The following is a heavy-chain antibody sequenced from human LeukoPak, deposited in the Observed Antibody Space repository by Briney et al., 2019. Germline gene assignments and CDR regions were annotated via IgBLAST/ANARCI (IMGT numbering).Heavy chain of an antibody. V-gene: IGHV3-33*08. Sequence: GGSLRLSCAASGLTFSGYWMHWVRQAPGKGLEWVAVIWYDGSNKYYADSVKGRFTISRDNSKNTLYLQMNSLRAEDTAVYYCARDSGAARWADYWGQGTLVTVSS. J-gene: IGHJ4*02. D-gene: IGHD6-6*01. CDR2: IWYDGSNK. CDR3: ARDSGAARWADY. CDR1: GLTFSGYW.